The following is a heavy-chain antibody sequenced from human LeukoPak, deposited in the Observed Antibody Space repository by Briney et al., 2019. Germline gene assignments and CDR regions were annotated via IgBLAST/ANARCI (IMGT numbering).Heavy chain of an antibody. Sequence: SETLSLTCTVSGGSISSGGYYWSWIRQHPGKGLEWIGYIYYSGSTYYNPSLKSRVTISVDTSKNQSSLKLSSVTAADTAVYYCARAAAVVNPFDYWGQGTLVTVSS. CDR2: IYYSGST. CDR3: ARAAAVVNPFDY. CDR1: GGSISSGGYY. J-gene: IGHJ4*02. D-gene: IGHD4-23*01. V-gene: IGHV4-31*03.